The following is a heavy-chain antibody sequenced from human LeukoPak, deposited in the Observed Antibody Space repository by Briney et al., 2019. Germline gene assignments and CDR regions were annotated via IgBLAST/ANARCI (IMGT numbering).Heavy chain of an antibody. CDR1: GFTVSSNY. J-gene: IGHJ4*02. CDR2: ISGSGGST. D-gene: IGHD6-19*01. V-gene: IGHV3-23*01. CDR3: AKSGGVGWYYFDY. Sequence: PGGSLRLSCAASGFTVSSNYMSWVRQAPGKGLEWVSAISGSGGSTYYADSVKGRFTISRDNSKNTLYLQMNSLRAEDTAVYYCAKSGGVGWYYFDYWGQGTLVTVSS.